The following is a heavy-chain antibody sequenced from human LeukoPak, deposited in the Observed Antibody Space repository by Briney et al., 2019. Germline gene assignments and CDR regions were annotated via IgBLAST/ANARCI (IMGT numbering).Heavy chain of an antibody. D-gene: IGHD2-15*01. CDR3: ARAGWFSGAFDI. J-gene: IGHJ3*02. Sequence: SETLSLTCTVSGGSISSGGYYWSWIRQHPGKGLEWIGYIYYSGSTYYNPSLKSRVTISVDTSKNQFSLKLSSVTAADTAVYYCARAGWFSGAFDIWGQGTMVTVSS. CDR2: IYYSGST. CDR1: GGSISSGGYY. V-gene: IGHV4-31*03.